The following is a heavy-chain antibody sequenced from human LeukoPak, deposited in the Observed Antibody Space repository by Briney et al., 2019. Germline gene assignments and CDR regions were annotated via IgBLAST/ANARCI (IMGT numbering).Heavy chain of an antibody. CDR1: GFTFTTYW. V-gene: IGHV3-7*01. Sequence: GGSLRLSCAASGFTFTTYWVSWVRQAPGKGLEWVANIKQDGSATYYVGSVKGRFTISRDNAKNSLYLQMDSLRVEDTAVYYCARDRGADRFDNWGQGTLVTVSS. J-gene: IGHJ4*02. CDR2: IKQDGSAT. D-gene: IGHD3-10*01. CDR3: ARDRGADRFDN.